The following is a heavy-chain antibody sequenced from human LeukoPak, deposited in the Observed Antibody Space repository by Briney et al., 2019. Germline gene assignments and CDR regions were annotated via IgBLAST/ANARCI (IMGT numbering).Heavy chain of an antibody. CDR3: ARGVSLGNRILTGRSFDY. V-gene: IGHV4-34*01. J-gene: IGHJ4*02. CDR2: IYHSGST. Sequence: SSETLSLTCAVYGGSFSGYYWSWIRQPPGKGLEWIGEIYHSGSTNYNPSLKSRVTISVDTSKNQFSLKLSSVTAADTAVYYCARGVSLGNRILTGRSFDYWGQGTLVTVSS. CDR1: GGSFSGYY. D-gene: IGHD3-9*01.